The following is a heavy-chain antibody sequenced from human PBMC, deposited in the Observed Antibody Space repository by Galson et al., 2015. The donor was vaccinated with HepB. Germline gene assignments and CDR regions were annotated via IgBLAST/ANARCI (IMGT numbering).Heavy chain of an antibody. D-gene: IGHD6-19*01. CDR1: GFTFSSYA. Sequence: SLRLSCAASGFTFSSYAMHWVRQAPGKGLEWVAVISYDGSNKYYADSVKGRFTISRDNSKNTLYLQMNSLRAEDTAVYYCARDFASGVAAILFQHWGQGTLVTASS. J-gene: IGHJ1*01. V-gene: IGHV3-30*04. CDR3: ARDFASGVAAILFQH. CDR2: ISYDGSNK.